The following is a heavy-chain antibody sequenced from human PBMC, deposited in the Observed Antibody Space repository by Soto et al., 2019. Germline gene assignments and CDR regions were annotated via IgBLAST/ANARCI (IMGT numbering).Heavy chain of an antibody. CDR3: APSYGGNSGSAFDI. CDR2: INPSGGST. D-gene: IGHD2-21*02. CDR1: GYTITTYY. Sequence: QVQLVQSGAEVKKPGASVKVSCKASGYTITTYYMHWVRQAPGQGLEWMGLINPSGGSTSYAQKFQGRLTMTRDTSTSTVYMELSSLRSEDTAVYYCAPSYGGNSGSAFDIWGQGTMVTVSS. V-gene: IGHV1-46*01. J-gene: IGHJ3*02.